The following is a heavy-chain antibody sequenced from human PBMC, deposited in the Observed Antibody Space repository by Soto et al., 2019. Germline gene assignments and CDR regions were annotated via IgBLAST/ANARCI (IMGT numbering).Heavy chain of an antibody. J-gene: IGHJ4*02. Sequence: SETLSLTCTVSGGSISSYYWSWIRQPPGKGLEWIGYIYYSGSTNYNPSLKSRVTISVDTPKNQFSLKLTSVTATDTAVYYCARHFNGWLNVDYWGQGTLVTVSS. CDR2: IYYSGST. CDR1: GGSISSYY. CDR3: ARHFNGWLNVDY. D-gene: IGHD6-19*01. V-gene: IGHV4-59*08.